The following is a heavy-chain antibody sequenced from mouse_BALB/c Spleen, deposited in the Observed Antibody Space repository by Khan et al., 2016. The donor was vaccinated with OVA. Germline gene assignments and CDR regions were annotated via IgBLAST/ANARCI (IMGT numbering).Heavy chain of an antibody. CDR3: TRRNWDVALFAY. D-gene: IGHD4-1*01. CDR2: IYPGNTDT. V-gene: IGHV1-5*01. Sequence: EVQLQQSGTVLARPGASVKMSCKASGYTFTSYWMHWVKQRPGQGLEWIGDIYPGNTDTKYNQKFKGKAKMTADTSTSTAYMAPSSLTNDDSAVYYCTRRNWDVALFAYWGQGTLVTVSA. CDR1: GYTFTSYW. J-gene: IGHJ3*01.